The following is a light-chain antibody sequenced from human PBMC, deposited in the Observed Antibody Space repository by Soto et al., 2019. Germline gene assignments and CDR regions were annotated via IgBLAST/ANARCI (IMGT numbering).Light chain of an antibody. V-gene: IGLV1-51*02. CDR1: GSNKENNF. Sequence: QAALTQPPSVSAAPGQKVTVSCSGSGSNKENNFVYWYRQLPGTAPKLLIYENNRRPSGIPDRFSGSKSGTSATLDIAGLETGDEADYYCATWDTSLSAGVFGPGTKVTVL. J-gene: IGLJ1*01. CDR3: ATWDTSLSAGV. CDR2: ENN.